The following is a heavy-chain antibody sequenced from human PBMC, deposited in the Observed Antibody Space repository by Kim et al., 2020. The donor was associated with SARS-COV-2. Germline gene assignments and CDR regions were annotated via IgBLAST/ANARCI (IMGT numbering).Heavy chain of an antibody. V-gene: IGHV3-9*01. CDR1: GFTFDDYA. CDR2: ISWNSGSI. D-gene: IGHD6-19*01. Sequence: GGSLRLSCAASGFTFDDYAMHWVRQAPGKGLEWVSGISWNSGSIGYADSVKGRFTISRDNAKNSLYLQMNSLRAEDTALYYCAKDVTSGWYAKYFQHWG. CDR3: AKDVTSGWYAKYFQH. J-gene: IGHJ1*01.